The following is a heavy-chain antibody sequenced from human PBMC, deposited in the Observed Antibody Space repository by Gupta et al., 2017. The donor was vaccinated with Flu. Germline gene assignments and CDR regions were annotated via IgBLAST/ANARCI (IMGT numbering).Heavy chain of an antibody. J-gene: IGHJ6*03. V-gene: IGHV3-30*18. D-gene: IGHD2-2*01. CDR1: GFTFSSYG. Sequence: QMQLVESGGGVVQLGTSLRLSCAASGFTFSSYGMPWVRQPPGKGLEWVADIASDGSHKDYADSVRVRFTISRDNSKNTLSLEMDSLRVEDTAVYYCAKDGPWTASCPYYCYYMDVWGKGTTVTVSS. CDR2: IASDGSHK. CDR3: AKDGPWTASCPYYCYYMDV.